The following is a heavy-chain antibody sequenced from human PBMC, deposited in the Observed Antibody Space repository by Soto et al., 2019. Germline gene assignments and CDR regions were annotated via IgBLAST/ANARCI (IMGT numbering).Heavy chain of an antibody. CDR3: ARGALRGNWFDP. CDR1: GYSISSGYY. J-gene: IGHJ5*02. V-gene: IGHV4-38-2*01. CDR2: IYHSGST. Sequence: SDTLSLTCAVSGYSISSGYYWGWIRQPPGKGLEWIGSIYHSGSTYYNPSLKSRVTISVDTSKNQFSLKLSSVTAADTAVYYCARGALRGNWFDPWGQGTLVTVSS.